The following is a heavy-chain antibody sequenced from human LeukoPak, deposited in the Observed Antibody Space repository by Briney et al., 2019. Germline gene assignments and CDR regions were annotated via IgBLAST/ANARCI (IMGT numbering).Heavy chain of an antibody. CDR3: ARPRGCGSSRCNNFDY. J-gene: IGHJ4*02. CDR2: IRYDGTNK. CDR1: GFTFSSYG. Sequence: GGSLRLSCAASGFTFSSYGMHWVRQAPGKGLEWVAFIRYDGTNKYYADSVKGRFTISRDNSKNTLYLQMNSLRAEDTAVYYCARPRGCGSSRCNNFDYWGQGTLVTVSS. V-gene: IGHV3-30*02. D-gene: IGHD2-2*01.